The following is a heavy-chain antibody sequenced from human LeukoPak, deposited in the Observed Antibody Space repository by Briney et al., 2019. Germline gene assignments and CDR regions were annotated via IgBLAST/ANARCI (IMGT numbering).Heavy chain of an antibody. J-gene: IGHJ4*02. CDR1: GFSFSNYA. V-gene: IGHV3-23*01. CDR2: ISGSGGST. Sequence: GGSLRLSCVSSGFSFSNYAMSWVRQAPGKGLEWVSSISGSGGSTHYADSVKGRFTISRDKTKNTLYLQLNSLRAEDTAVYYCAKSAYYDASGYYREYYFDYWGQGTLVTVSS. CDR3: AKSAYYDASGYYREYYFDY. D-gene: IGHD3-22*01.